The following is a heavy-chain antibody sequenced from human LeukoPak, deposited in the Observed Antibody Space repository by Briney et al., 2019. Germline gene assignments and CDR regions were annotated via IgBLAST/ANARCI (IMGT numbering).Heavy chain of an antibody. CDR1: GGSINSSSDY. J-gene: IGHJ6*03. D-gene: IGHD3-9*01. V-gene: IGHV4-39*02. CDR3: AREKPFQYDILTGYRHPHYYMDV. CDR2: IYYSGST. Sequence: SETLSLTCTVSGGSINSSSDYWGWIRQPPGKGLEWIGGIYYSGSTYYNPSLKSRVTISVDTSKNQFSLKLRSVTAADTAVYYCAREKPFQYDILTGYRHPHYYMDVWGKGTTVTVSS.